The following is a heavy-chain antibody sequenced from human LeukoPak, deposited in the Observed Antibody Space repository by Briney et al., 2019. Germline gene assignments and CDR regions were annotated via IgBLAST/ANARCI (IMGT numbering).Heavy chain of an antibody. Sequence: GRSLRLSCAASGFTFSSYGMHWVRQAPGKGLEWVSVIFSGDKTYYADSVKGRFTISRDNSKNTLYLQMNSLRVEDTAVYYCARSPWGDSSGPYYFDYWGQGTLVTVSS. CDR1: GFTFSSYG. D-gene: IGHD6-25*01. J-gene: IGHJ4*02. CDR2: IFSGDKT. V-gene: IGHV3-53*01. CDR3: ARSPWGDSSGPYYFDY.